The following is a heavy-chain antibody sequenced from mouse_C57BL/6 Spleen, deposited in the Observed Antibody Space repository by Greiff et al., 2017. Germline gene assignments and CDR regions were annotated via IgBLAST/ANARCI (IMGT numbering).Heavy chain of an antibody. CDR3: TRGGPDYFDY. V-gene: IGHV1-15*01. Sequence: VKLMESGAELVRPGASVTLSCKASGYTFTDYEMHWVKQTPVHGLEWIGAIDPETGGTAYNQKFKGKAILTADKSSSTAYMELRSLTSEDSAVYYCTRGGPDYFDYWGQGTTLTVSS. CDR1: GYTFTDYE. J-gene: IGHJ2*01. CDR2: IDPETGGT.